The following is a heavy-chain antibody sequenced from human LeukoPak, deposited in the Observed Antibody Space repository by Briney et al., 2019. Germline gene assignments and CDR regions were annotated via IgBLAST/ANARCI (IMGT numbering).Heavy chain of an antibody. V-gene: IGHV1-8*01. D-gene: IGHD2-2*01. CDR1: GYTFTSYD. CDR3: ARGGDIVVVPAKKARPKNWFDP. Sequence: ASVKVSCKASGYTFTSYDINWARQATGQGLDWMGWMNPNRGNTGYAQKFQGRVTMTRNTSISTAYMELSSLRFEDTAVYYCARGGDIVVVPAKKARPKNWFDPWGQGTLVTVSS. CDR2: MNPNRGNT. J-gene: IGHJ5*02.